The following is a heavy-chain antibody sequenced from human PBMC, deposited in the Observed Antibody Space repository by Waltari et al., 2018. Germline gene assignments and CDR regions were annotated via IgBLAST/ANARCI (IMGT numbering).Heavy chain of an antibody. Sequence: QLQLQQSGPGLVKPSETLSVTCAVSGCPISSSYWSWIRQAPGKGLEWIGYIYGSGSSTNYNPSLKSRVTLSVDTSKNQLSLKLSSVTAADTAVYYCARDGSSNFDYWGQGVLVTVSS. CDR1: GCPISSSY. D-gene: IGHD6-13*01. J-gene: IGHJ4*02. CDR3: ARDGSSNFDY. V-gene: IGHV4-59*12. CDR2: IYGSGSST.